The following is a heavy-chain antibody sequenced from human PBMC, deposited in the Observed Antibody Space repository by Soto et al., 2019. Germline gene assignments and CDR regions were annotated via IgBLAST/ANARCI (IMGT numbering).Heavy chain of an antibody. CDR1: GYTFTSYG. D-gene: IGHD3-3*01. Sequence: ASVKVSCKASGYTFTSYGISWVRQAPGQGLEWMGWISAYNGNTNYAQKLQGRVTMTTDTSTSTAYMELRSLRSDDTAVYYCARSTIFGVVILGARDYGMDVWGQGTTVTVSS. V-gene: IGHV1-18*04. J-gene: IGHJ6*02. CDR3: ARSTIFGVVILGARDYGMDV. CDR2: ISAYNGNT.